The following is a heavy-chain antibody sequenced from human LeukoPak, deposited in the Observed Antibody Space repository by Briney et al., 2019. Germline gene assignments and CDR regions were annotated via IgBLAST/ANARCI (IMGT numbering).Heavy chain of an antibody. CDR1: GFTFSSYC. CDR2: IKQNGNEK. V-gene: IGHV3-7*01. Sequence: RGTLRLSCAGSGFTFSSYCMSWVRQTPGKGLEWMGNIKQNGNEKFYVDSVRGGINIIRENAKNSLYLQMNNLRAEDTAVYYCAKARRDGTTGLAFDIWGQGTMVTVSS. CDR3: AKARRDGTTGLAFDI. D-gene: IGHD5-24*01. J-gene: IGHJ3*02.